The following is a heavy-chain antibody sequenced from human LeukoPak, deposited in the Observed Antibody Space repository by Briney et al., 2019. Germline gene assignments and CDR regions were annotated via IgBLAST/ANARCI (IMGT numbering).Heavy chain of an antibody. Sequence: SETLSLTCTVSGDSISNGSYYWSWIRQPAGKGLEWIGRIYISGSASYNPSLKSRVTFSVDTSKNQFSLKLTSVTAADTAVYYCARVYDFWSGYFHYYYMDVWGKGTTVTVSS. D-gene: IGHD3-3*01. CDR2: IYISGSA. V-gene: IGHV4-61*02. CDR3: ARVYDFWSGYFHYYYMDV. J-gene: IGHJ6*03. CDR1: GDSISNGSYY.